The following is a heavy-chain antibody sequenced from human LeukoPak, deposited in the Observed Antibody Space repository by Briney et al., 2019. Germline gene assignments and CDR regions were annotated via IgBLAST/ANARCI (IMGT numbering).Heavy chain of an antibody. J-gene: IGHJ6*03. D-gene: IGHD6-19*01. CDR1: GFTFSSYS. V-gene: IGHV3-48*01. CDR2: ISSSSSTI. Sequence: GGSLRLSCAASGFTFSSYSMNWVRQAPGKGLEWVSYISSSSSTIYYADSVKGRFTISRDNAKNSLYLQTNSLRAEDTAVYYCARGNTLAGIAVAGVHSNYYYYYMDVWGKGTTVTVSS. CDR3: ARGNTLAGIAVAGVHSNYYYYYMDV.